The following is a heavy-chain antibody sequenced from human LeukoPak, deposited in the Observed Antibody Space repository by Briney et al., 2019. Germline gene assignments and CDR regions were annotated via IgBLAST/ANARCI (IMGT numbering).Heavy chain of an antibody. V-gene: IGHV3-15*01. J-gene: IGHJ4*02. CDR3: TTGRFPPRY. Sequence: GGSLRLSCVVSGFSFSDAWMSWVRQAPGKGLEWIGRISSKTDSETTEYAAPVKRRFSISRDDSKKTLYLQMNSLKTEDTAVYYCTTGRFPPRYWGQGTLVTVSS. CDR1: GFSFSDAW. CDR2: ISSKTDSETT. D-gene: IGHD3-3*01.